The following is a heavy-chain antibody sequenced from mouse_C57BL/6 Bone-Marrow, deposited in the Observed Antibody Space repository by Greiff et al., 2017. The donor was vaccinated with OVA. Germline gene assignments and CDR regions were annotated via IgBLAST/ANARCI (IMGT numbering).Heavy chain of an antibody. J-gene: IGHJ1*03. CDR3: ARDAEYSNYHYWYFDV. Sequence: EVMLVESGGGLVQSGRSLRLSCATSGFTFSDFYMEWVRQAPGKGLEWIAASRNKANDYTTEYSASVKGRFIVSRDTSQSILYLQMNALRAEDTAIYYCARDAEYSNYHYWYFDVWGTGTTVTVSS. CDR1: GFTFSDFY. V-gene: IGHV7-1*01. CDR2: SRNKANDYTT. D-gene: IGHD2-5*01.